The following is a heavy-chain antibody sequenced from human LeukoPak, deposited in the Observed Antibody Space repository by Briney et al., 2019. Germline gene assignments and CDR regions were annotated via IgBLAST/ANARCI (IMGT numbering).Heavy chain of an antibody. V-gene: IGHV4-39*07. Sequence: SETLSLTCTVSGGSISSSSYYWGWIRQPPGKGLEWIGSIYYSGSTYYNPSLKSRVTMSVDTSKNQFSLKLSSVTAADTAVYYCARHRSGWLQSSFDYWGRGTLVTVSS. CDR3: ARHRSGWLQSSFDY. D-gene: IGHD5-24*01. J-gene: IGHJ4*02. CDR1: GGSISSSSYY. CDR2: IYYSGST.